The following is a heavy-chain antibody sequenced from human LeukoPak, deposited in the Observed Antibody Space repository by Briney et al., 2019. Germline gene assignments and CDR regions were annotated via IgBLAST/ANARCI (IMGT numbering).Heavy chain of an antibody. V-gene: IGHV3-23*01. CDR3: AKSISRLWFGELAGG. J-gene: IGHJ4*02. CDR1: GFTFGSYA. CDR2: ISGSRDST. D-gene: IGHD3-10*01. Sequence: PGGSLRLSCAASGFTFGSYAMSWVRQAPGKGLEWVSAISGSRDSTYYADSVKGRFTISRDSSKNALYLQMNSLRAEDTAVYYCAKSISRLWFGELAGGWGQGTLVTASS.